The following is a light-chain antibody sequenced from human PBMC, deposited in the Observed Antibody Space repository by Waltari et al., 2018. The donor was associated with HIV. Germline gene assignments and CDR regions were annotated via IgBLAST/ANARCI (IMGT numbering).Light chain of an antibody. CDR1: QTVLYSSNNKNY. Sequence: DIVITQSPDSLALSLGERATINCKSSQTVLYSSNNKNYLTWYQQRPGQPPKVVIYWASTRESGVPDRFSGSGSGTDYTLTINSLQAEDVAVYYCQQYYSLPYTFGRGTKVEIK. V-gene: IGKV4-1*01. CDR3: QQYYSLPYT. J-gene: IGKJ2*01. CDR2: WAS.